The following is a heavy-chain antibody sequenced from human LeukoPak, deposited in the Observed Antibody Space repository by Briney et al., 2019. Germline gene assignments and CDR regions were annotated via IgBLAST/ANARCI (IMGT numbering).Heavy chain of an antibody. J-gene: IGHJ4*02. CDR3: AKGSGSYFPFDY. CDR2: ISGSGGNT. Sequence: PGGSLRLSCAASGFTFSSYAMSWVRQAPGKGLEWVSAISGSGGNTYYADSVKGRFTISRDNSKNTLYLQMNSLRAEDTAVYYRAKGSGSYFPFDYWGQGPLVTVSS. CDR1: GFTFSSYA. D-gene: IGHD1-26*01. V-gene: IGHV3-23*01.